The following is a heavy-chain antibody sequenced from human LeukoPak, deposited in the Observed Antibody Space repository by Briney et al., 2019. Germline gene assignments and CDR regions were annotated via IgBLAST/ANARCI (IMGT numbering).Heavy chain of an antibody. CDR1: GFTFKSYS. V-gene: IGHV3-21*06. Sequence: GGSLRLSCAASGFTFKSYSMNWVRQAPGKGLEWVSSISGNTSNIYYADSVEGRFTFSRDNAKNSVSLLINSLRAEDTAVYYCASDSYYDLWRGAYTSYMDVWGTGTTVTVSS. CDR2: ISGNTSNI. J-gene: IGHJ6*03. CDR3: ASDSYYDLWRGAYTSYMDV. D-gene: IGHD3-3*01.